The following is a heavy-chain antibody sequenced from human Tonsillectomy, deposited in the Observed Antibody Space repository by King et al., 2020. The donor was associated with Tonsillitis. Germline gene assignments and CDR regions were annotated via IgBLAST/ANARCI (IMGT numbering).Heavy chain of an antibody. CDR1: GFTFDDYA. Sequence: VQLVESGGGLVQPGRSLRLSCAASGFTFDDYAMHWVRQAPGKGLEWGSGISWNSGSIGYADSVKGRFTISRDNAKNSLYLQMNSLRAEDTALYYCAKLLSIRDAFDIWGQGTMVTVSS. CDR3: AKLLSIRDAFDI. D-gene: IGHD5/OR15-5a*01. J-gene: IGHJ3*02. CDR2: ISWNSGSI. V-gene: IGHV3-9*01.